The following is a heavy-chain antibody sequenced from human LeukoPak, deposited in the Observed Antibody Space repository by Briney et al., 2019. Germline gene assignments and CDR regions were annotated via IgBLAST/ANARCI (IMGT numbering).Heavy chain of an antibody. D-gene: IGHD6-19*01. J-gene: IGHJ4*02. CDR1: GYAFTSYG. CDR2: ISAYNDNT. V-gene: IGHV1-18*01. Sequence: ASVKVSSKASGYAFTSYGISWVRQAPGQGLEWMGWISAYNDNTNYAQKFQGRVTMTTDTSTSTAYVELRSLRSDDTAVYYCARGGSSGWRTPNDDYWGQGTLVTVSS. CDR3: ARGGSSGWRTPNDDY.